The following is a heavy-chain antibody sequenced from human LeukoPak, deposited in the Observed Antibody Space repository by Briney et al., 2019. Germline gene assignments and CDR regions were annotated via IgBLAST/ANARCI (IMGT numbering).Heavy chain of an antibody. Sequence: SETLSLTCTVSGGSISSSSYYWGWIRQPPGKGLEWIGSIYYSGSTYYNPSLKSRVTISVDTSKNQFSLKLSSVTAADTAVYYCARGPFWYSDYWGQGTLVTVSS. J-gene: IGHJ4*02. CDR2: IYYSGST. D-gene: IGHD6-13*01. V-gene: IGHV4-39*01. CDR3: ARGPFWYSDY. CDR1: GGSISSSSYY.